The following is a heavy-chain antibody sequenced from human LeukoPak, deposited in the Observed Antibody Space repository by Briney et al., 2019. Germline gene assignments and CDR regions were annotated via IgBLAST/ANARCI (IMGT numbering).Heavy chain of an antibody. J-gene: IGHJ4*02. V-gene: IGHV1-69*01. Sequence: GSSVKVSCKASGGTFSSYAISWVRQAPGQGLEWMGGIIPIFGTANYAQKFQGRVTITADESTSAAYMELSSLRSEDKAVYYCARSVRPYSSGWYRPVDYWGQGTLVTVSS. D-gene: IGHD6-19*01. CDR2: IIPIFGTA. CDR3: ARSVRPYSSGWYRPVDY. CDR1: GGTFSSYA.